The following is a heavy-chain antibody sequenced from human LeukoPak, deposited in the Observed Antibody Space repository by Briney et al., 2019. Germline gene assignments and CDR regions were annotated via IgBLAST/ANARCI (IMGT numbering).Heavy chain of an antibody. CDR1: GGSISSSSHY. CDR2: IYYSGST. J-gene: IGHJ4*02. V-gene: IGHV4-39*07. D-gene: IGHD1-26*01. CDR3: ARVWGGIVGGRFDF. Sequence: SETLSLTCTVSGGSISSSSHYWGWIRQPPGKGLEWIGSIYYSGSTYYNPSLKSRVTMSLDTSENQISLKLSSVTAADTAVYYCARVWGGIVGGRFDFWGQGTLVTVSS.